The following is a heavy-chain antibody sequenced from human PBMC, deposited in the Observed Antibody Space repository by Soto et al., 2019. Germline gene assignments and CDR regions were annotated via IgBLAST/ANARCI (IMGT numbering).Heavy chain of an antibody. D-gene: IGHD2-15*01. V-gene: IGHV3-21*01. CDR1: GFTFSSYG. CDR3: AREGGVAATLAKYFDY. J-gene: IGHJ4*02. Sequence: GGSLRLSCSASGFTFSSYGMHWVRQAPGRGLEWVSSMSRSSRYIYYADSVKGRFTISRDNAKNSVYLQMNSLRAEDTAVYYCAREGGVAATLAKYFDYWGKGTPVTL. CDR2: MSRSSRYI.